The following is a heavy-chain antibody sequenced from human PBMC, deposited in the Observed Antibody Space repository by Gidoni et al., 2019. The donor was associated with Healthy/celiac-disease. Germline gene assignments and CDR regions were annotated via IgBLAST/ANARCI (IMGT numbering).Heavy chain of an antibody. Sequence: QVQLQQSGPGLVKPSQTLSLTCAISGDSVSSNRAAWNWLRQSPSRGLEWLGRTYYRSKWYNDYAVSVKSRITINPDTSKNQFSLQLNSVTPEDTAVYYCARSIAVAGYDAFDIWGQGTMVTVSS. V-gene: IGHV6-1*01. CDR1: GDSVSSNRAA. CDR3: ARSIAVAGYDAFDI. CDR2: TYYRSKWYN. J-gene: IGHJ3*02. D-gene: IGHD6-19*01.